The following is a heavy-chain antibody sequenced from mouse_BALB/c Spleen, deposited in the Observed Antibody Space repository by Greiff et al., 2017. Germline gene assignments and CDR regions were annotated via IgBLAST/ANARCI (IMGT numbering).Heavy chain of an antibody. V-gene: IGHV1-5*01. CDR3: TRYYGYVPYYFDY. CDR2: IYPGNSDT. J-gene: IGHJ2*01. CDR1: GYSFTSYW. D-gene: IGHD1-2*01. Sequence: EVQLQQSGTVLARPGASVKMSCKASGYSFTSYWMHWVKQRPGQGLEWIGAIYPGNSDTSYNQKFKGKAKLTAVTSASTAYMELSSLTNEDSAVYYCTRYYGYVPYYFDYWGQGTTLTVSS.